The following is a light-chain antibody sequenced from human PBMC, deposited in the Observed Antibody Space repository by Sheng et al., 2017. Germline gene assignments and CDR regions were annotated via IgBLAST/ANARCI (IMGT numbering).Light chain of an antibody. Sequence: DLQMTQSPSSLSASVGDRVTIACRASQSISTSLNWYQQKPGRAPRLLIHTASSLHAGVPSRFXGSGSGTEFTLSISSLQPEDVATYYCQQTYGNVITFGQGTRLDIK. J-gene: IGKJ5*01. CDR1: QSISTS. CDR3: QQTYGNVIT. CDR2: TAS. V-gene: IGKV1-39*01.